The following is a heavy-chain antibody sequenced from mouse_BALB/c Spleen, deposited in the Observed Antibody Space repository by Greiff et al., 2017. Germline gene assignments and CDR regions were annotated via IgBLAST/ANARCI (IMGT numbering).Heavy chain of an antibody. J-gene: IGHJ3*01. CDR2: IIPGSGGT. CDR3: AREGDDRYDVGAWFAY. V-gene: IGHV1-54*03. D-gene: IGHD2-14*01. CDR1: GYAFTNYL. Sequence: QVQLQQSGAELVRPGTSVKVSCKASGYAFTNYLIEWVKQRPGQGLEWIGVIIPGSGGTNYNEKFKGKATLTADKSSSTAYMQLSSLTSDDSAVYFCAREGDDRYDVGAWFAYWGQGTLVTVSA.